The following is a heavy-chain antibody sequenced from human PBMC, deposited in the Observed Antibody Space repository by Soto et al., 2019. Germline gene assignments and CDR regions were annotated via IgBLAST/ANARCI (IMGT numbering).Heavy chain of an antibody. CDR3: ARERYSSSSPYYYYGMDV. Sequence: ASVKVSLKASGYTFTPYYMHRVRQAPGQRLEWMGIINPSGGSTSYAQKFQGRVTMTRDTSTSTVYMELGSLRSEDTAVYYCARERYSSSSPYYYYGMDVWGQGTTVTVSS. D-gene: IGHD6-6*01. CDR2: INPSGGST. J-gene: IGHJ6*02. V-gene: IGHV1-46*01. CDR1: GYTFTPYY.